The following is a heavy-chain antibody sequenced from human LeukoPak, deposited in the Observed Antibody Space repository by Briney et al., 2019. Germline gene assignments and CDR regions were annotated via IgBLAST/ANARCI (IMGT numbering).Heavy chain of an antibody. J-gene: IGHJ4*02. Sequence: SETLSLTCAVYGGSFSGYYWSWIRQPPGKGLEWIGEINHSGSTNYNPSLKSRVTISVDTSKNQFSLKLSSVTAADTAVYYCASGWVRDDYWGQGTLVTVSS. D-gene: IGHD3-10*01. CDR1: GGSFSGYY. V-gene: IGHV4-34*01. CDR2: INHSGST. CDR3: ASGWVRDDY.